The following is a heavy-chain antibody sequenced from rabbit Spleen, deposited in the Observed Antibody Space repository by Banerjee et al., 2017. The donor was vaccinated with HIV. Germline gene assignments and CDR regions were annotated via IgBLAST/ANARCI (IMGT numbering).Heavy chain of an antibody. Sequence: QSLEESGGDLVKPGASLTLTCTASGFSFSNNYYMCWVRQAPGKGLEWIGYIDPFFGTTYYANWVNGRFTISNDNAQNTVFLQMTSLTVADTATYFCARDTSSSFSSYGMDLWGPGTLVTVS. D-gene: IGHD1-1*01. CDR3: ARDTSSSFSSYGMDL. CDR1: GFSFSNNYY. CDR2: IDPFFGTT. V-gene: IGHV1S40*01. J-gene: IGHJ6*01.